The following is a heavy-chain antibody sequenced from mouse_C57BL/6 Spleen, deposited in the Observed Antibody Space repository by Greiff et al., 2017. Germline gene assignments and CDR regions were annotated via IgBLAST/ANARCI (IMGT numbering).Heavy chain of an antibody. CDR1: GSTFTSYW. CDR2: IHPHSGST. Sequence: QVQLPQPGAELVKPGSSVTLSCTASGSTFTSYWMHWVKQRPGHGLEWIRMIHPHSGSTNYNKTFKNKSTLTVDKSSNTAYMQLSSLTSEDSAIYYCARAYDMSAMDYWGQGTSVAVA. D-gene: IGHD2-12*01. J-gene: IGHJ4*01. V-gene: IGHV1-64*01. CDR3: ARAYDMSAMDY.